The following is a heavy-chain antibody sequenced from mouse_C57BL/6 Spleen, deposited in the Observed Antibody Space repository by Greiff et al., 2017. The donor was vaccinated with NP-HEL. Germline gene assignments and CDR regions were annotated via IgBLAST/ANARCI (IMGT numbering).Heavy chain of an antibody. J-gene: IGHJ3*01. CDR2: INPSSGYT. CDR1: GYTFTSYT. D-gene: IGHD2-1*01. CDR3: ARSRSIYYGNYAWFAY. Sequence: VKLMESGAELARPGASVKMSCKASGYTFTSYTMHWVKQRPGQGLEWIGYINPSSGYTKYNQKFKDKATLTADKSSSTAYMQLSSLTSEDSAVYYCARSRSIYYGNYAWFAYWGQGTLVTVSA. V-gene: IGHV1-4*01.